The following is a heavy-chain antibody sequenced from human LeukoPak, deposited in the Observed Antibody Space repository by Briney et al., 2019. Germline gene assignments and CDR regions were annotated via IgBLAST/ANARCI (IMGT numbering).Heavy chain of an antibody. Sequence: ASVKVSCKAPGGTFSSYAISWVRQAPGQGLEWMGSIIPILGIANYAQKFQGRVTITADKSTSTAYMELSSLRSEDTAVYYCARQGETYYYDSSGYYYDYWGQGTLVTVSS. CDR3: ARQGETYYYDSSGYYYDY. D-gene: IGHD3-22*01. J-gene: IGHJ4*02. V-gene: IGHV1-69*04. CDR2: IIPILGIA. CDR1: GGTFSSYA.